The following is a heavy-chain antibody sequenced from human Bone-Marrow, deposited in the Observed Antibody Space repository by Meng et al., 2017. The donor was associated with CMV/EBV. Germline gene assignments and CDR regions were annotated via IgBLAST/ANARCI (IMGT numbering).Heavy chain of an antibody. D-gene: IGHD2-2*01. V-gene: IGHV3-69-1*01. CDR2: ISSSSTI. Sequence: GESLKISCAASGFTFSDYYMNWVRQAPGKGLEWVSSISSSSTIYYADSVKGRFTISRDNAKNSLYLQMNSLRAEDTAVYYCARDFTLVVVPAAIPSHGMDVWGQGTTVTVSS. CDR3: ARDFTLVVVPAAIPSHGMDV. CDR1: GFTFSDYY. J-gene: IGHJ6*02.